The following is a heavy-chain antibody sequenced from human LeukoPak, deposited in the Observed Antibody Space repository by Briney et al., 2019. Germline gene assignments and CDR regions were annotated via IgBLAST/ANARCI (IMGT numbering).Heavy chain of an antibody. CDR3: TRDSGITGIQRALDY. CDR1: GFTFSSYG. CDR2: TWFDGSRE. V-gene: IGHV3-33*01. Sequence: GGSLRLSCAASGFTFSSYGMHWVRQAPGKGLEWVALTWFDGSREYYGDSVKGRFTISRDNSKNTLHLQMSSLRAEDTAVYFCTRDSGITGIQRALDYWGQGTLVTVSS. D-gene: IGHD1-20*01. J-gene: IGHJ4*02.